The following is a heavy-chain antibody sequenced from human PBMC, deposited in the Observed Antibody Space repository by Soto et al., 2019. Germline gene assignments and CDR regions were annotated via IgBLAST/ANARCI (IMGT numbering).Heavy chain of an antibody. CDR2: ISYDGSNK. V-gene: IGHV3-30-3*01. CDR1: GFTFSSYA. J-gene: IGHJ4*02. CDR3: ARVPSSSGRAHFDY. Sequence: QVQLVESGGVVVQPGRSLRLSCAASGFTFSSYAMHWVRQAPGKGLEWVAVISYDGSNKYYADSVKGRFTISRDNSKNTLYLQMNSLRAEDTAVYYCARVPSSSGRAHFDYWGQGTLVTVSS. D-gene: IGHD2-15*01.